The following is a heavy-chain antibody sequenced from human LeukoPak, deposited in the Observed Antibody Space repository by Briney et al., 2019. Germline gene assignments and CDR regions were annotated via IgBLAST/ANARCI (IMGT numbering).Heavy chain of an antibody. CDR2: IYHSGST. J-gene: IGHJ4*02. Sequence: SQTLSLTCTVSGGSISSGGYYWSWIRQPPGKGLEWIGYIYHSGSTYYNPSLKSRVTISVERSKNQFSLKLSSVTAADTAVYYCARAKLEYSSSSSFDYWGQGTLVTVSS. V-gene: IGHV4-30-2*01. D-gene: IGHD6-6*01. CDR3: ARAKLEYSSSSSFDY. CDR1: GGSISSGGYY.